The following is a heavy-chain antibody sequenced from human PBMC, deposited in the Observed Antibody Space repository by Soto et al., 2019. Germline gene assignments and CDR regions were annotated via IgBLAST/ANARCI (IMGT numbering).Heavy chain of an antibody. CDR3: AGDKYREKLVPGYFGMDV. CDR1: GYTFTSYG. V-gene: IGHV1-18*01. CDR2: ISAYNGNT. D-gene: IGHD6-13*01. Sequence: ASVKVSCKASGYTFTSYGISWVRQAPGQGLEWMGWISAYNGNTNYAQKLQGRVTITTDTSTSTAYMELRSLRSDDTAVYYCAGDKYREKLVPGYFGMDVWGQETPVTVSS. J-gene: IGHJ6*02.